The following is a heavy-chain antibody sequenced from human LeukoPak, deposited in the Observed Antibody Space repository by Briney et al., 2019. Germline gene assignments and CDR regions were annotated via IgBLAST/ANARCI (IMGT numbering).Heavy chain of an antibody. D-gene: IGHD2-2*01. Sequence: GGSLRLSCAASGFTVSSAFMSWVRQAPGKGLEWVSIIYGGGTTYYADSVKGRFTISRDNAKNSLFLQMDSLRAEDTALYYCARWIVPAAMPKRHYFYSMDVWGKGTTVIVSS. CDR1: GFTVSSAF. CDR2: IYGGGTT. V-gene: IGHV3-53*01. CDR3: ARWIVPAAMPKRHYFYSMDV. J-gene: IGHJ6*03.